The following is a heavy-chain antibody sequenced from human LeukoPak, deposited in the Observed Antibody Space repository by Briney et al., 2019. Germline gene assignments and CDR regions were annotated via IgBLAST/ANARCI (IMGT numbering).Heavy chain of an antibody. CDR2: IKQDGSEK. D-gene: IGHD1-26*01. Sequence: PGGSLRLSCAASGFTFGSYWMSWVRQAPGKGLEWVANIKQDGSEKYYVDSVKGRFTISRDNAKNSLYLQMNSLRAEDTAVYYCALTEWDRDYWGQGTLVTVSS. J-gene: IGHJ4*02. CDR1: GFTFGSYW. CDR3: ALTEWDRDY. V-gene: IGHV3-7*01.